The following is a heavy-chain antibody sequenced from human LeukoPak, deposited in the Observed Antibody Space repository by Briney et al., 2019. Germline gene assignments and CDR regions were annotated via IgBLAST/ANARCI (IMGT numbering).Heavy chain of an antibody. V-gene: IGHV1-69*13. Sequence: SVKVSCKASGGTFSSYAISWVRQAPGQGLEWMGGIIPIFGTANYAQKFQGRVTITADESTSTAYMELSSLRSEDTAVYYCARNGMTDSPYYYYGMDYWGKGTPVTVSS. CDR3: ARNGMTDSPYYYYGMDY. CDR1: GGTFSSYA. D-gene: IGHD1-26*01. CDR2: IIPIFGTA. J-gene: IGHJ6*04.